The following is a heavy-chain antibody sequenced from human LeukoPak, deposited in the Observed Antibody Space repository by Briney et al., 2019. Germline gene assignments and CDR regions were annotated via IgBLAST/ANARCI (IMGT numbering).Heavy chain of an antibody. CDR2: ISYDGSNK. Sequence: GGSLRLSCAASGFTFSSYGMHWVRQAPGKGLEWVAVISYDGSNKYYADSVKGRFTISRDNSKNTLYLQMNSLRAEDTAVYYCAKEATPPTYYYYGMDVWGQGTTVTVSS. CDR1: GFTFSSYG. CDR3: AKEATPPTYYYYGMDV. J-gene: IGHJ6*02. V-gene: IGHV3-30*18.